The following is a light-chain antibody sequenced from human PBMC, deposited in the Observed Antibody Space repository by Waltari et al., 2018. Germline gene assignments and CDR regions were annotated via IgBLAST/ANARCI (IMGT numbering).Light chain of an antibody. CDR3: FACRGGNTLV. CDR1: STDVCSYDF. Sequence: QSALTQPASVSGSPGQSITISCTGTSTDVCSYDFVSWYRHYPGEAPKLMIYDVMNRPSGVSDRFSGSKSANTASLTISGLQADDEGDYYCFACRGGNTLVFGGGTKVTVL. V-gene: IGLV2-14*03. CDR2: DVM. J-gene: IGLJ2*01.